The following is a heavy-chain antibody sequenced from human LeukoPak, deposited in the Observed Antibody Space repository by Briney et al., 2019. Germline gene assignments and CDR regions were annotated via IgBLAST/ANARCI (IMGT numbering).Heavy chain of an antibody. CDR1: GGTFSSYA. D-gene: IGHD5-18*01. V-gene: IGHV1-69*05. CDR2: IIPLFGTA. J-gene: IGHJ4*02. Sequence: SVKVSCKASGGTFSSYAISWVRQAPGQGLEWMGRIIPLFGTANYAQKFQGRVTITTDESTSTAYMELRSLRSEDTAVYYCAILKSYGHSYFDYWGQGTLVTVSS. CDR3: AILKSYGHSYFDY.